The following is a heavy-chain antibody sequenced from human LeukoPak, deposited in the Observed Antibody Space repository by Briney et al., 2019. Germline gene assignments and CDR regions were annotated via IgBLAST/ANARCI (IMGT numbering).Heavy chain of an antibody. D-gene: IGHD3-10*01. CDR1: GFTFSSYA. V-gene: IGHV3-30*02. J-gene: IGHJ5*02. CDR3: AKDGRIDTDLQTGLQSWLTYYYGSGSYYKFASWFDP. Sequence: GGSLRLSCAASGFTFSSYAMSWVRQAPGKGLEWVAFIRYDGSNKYYADSVKGRFTISRDNSKNTLYLQMKSLRAEDTAVYYCAKDGRIDTDLQTGLQSWLTYYYGSGSYYKFASWFDPWGQGTLVTVSS. CDR2: IRYDGSNK.